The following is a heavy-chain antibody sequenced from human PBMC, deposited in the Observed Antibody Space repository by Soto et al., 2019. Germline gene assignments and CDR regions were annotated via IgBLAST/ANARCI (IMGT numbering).Heavy chain of an antibody. D-gene: IGHD3-22*01. J-gene: IGHJ4*02. Sequence: GGSLRLSXVGSGLSLSNIWTSWVRQAPGKGLEWVAVIWYDGSNKYYADSVKGRFTISRDNSKNTLYLQMNSLRAEDTAVYYCARPYYYDSSGYSLDYWGQGTLVTVSS. CDR1: GLSLSNIW. CDR2: IWYDGSNK. V-gene: IGHV3-33*08. CDR3: ARPYYYDSSGYSLDY.